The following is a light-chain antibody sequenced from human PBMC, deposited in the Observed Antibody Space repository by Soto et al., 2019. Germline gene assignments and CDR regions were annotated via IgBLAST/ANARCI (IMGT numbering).Light chain of an antibody. Sequence: QSALTQPRSVSGSPGPSVTISCTGTSSDFGGYNYVSWYQHHPGKAPKLMIYDVSERPSGVPDRFSGSKSGNADSLTISGLQAEDEAEYYCCSYEGTFYVFGTGSKLTVL. CDR2: DVS. J-gene: IGLJ1*01. CDR3: CSYEGTFYV. CDR1: SSDFGGYNY. V-gene: IGLV2-11*01.